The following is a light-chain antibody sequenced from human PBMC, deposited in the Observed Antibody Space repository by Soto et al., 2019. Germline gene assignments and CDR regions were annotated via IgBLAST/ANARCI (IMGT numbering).Light chain of an antibody. J-gene: IGKJ4*01. V-gene: IGKV1-12*01. CDR3: QQLRMYPST. Sequence: DIQMTQSPSSVSASVGDTVTITCRATQSISSWLAWYQQKPGKAPRLLIYIASSLQSGVPSRFSGSGSGTDFTLTISSLQPEDFATYYCQQLRMYPSTFGGGTKVDIK. CDR1: QSISSW. CDR2: IAS.